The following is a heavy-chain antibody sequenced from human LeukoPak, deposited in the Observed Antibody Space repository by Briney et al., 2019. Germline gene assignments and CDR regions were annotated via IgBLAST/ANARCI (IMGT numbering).Heavy chain of an antibody. J-gene: IGHJ4*02. CDR2: IYYSGST. V-gene: IGHV4-59*08. D-gene: IGHD1-26*01. CDR1: GGSICSYY. CDR3: ARRGGGLLPDY. Sequence: SETLSLTCTVSGGSICSYYWSWIREPPGKGVEWIGYIYYSGSTNYNPSLKSRVTISVDTSKNQFSLKLSSVTAADTAVYYCARRGGGLLPDYWGQGTLVTVSS.